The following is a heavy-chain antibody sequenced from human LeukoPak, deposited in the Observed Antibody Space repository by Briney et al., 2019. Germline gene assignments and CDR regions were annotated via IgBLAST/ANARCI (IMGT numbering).Heavy chain of an antibody. D-gene: IGHD3-22*01. V-gene: IGHV4-39*01. CDR1: GGSISSSSYY. Sequence: PSETLSLTCTVSGGSISSSSYYWGWIRQPPGKGLEWIGSIYYSGSTYYNPSLKSRVTISADTSKNQFSLKLSSVTAADTAVYYCATRYDSSGYYYGGFDYWGQGTLVTVSS. CDR3: ATRYDSSGYYYGGFDY. J-gene: IGHJ4*02. CDR2: IYYSGST.